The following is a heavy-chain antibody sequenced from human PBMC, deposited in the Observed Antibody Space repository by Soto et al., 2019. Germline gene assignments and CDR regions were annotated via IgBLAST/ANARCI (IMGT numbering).Heavy chain of an antibody. V-gene: IGHV1-18*01. J-gene: IGHJ3*01. CDR1: GYTFTSSG. D-gene: IGHD3-22*01. Sequence: QVHLVQSGAEVKKPGASVKVSCKASGYTFTSSGMSWVRQAPGQGLERMGWISAHTGSSEYAQRFKGRVTMFTDRSTSNAYMELRSLRSDATAVYYWARAFFTQGIDSRGYSFAALDFWCPGPLVTVS. CDR3: ARAFFTQGIDSRGYSFAALDF. CDR2: ISAHTGSS.